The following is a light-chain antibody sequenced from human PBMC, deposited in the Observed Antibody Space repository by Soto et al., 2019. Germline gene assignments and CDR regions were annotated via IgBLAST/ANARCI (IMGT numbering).Light chain of an antibody. CDR2: HAS. CDR3: QQYYGLPPLN. Sequence: DIQMTQSQSSLSASIGDRVTITWQASQNITNNLSWYQQKPGKAPNLLIYHASKLAKGVTSRFSGSGSGTDFSFIITSLQREDLATYYCQQYYGLPPLNFGQGT. J-gene: IGKJ5*01. CDR1: QNITNN. V-gene: IGKV1-33*01.